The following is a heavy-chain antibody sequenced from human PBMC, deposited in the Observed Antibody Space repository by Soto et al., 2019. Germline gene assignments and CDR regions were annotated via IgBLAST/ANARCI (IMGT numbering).Heavy chain of an antibody. J-gene: IGHJ4*02. Sequence: PGGSLRLSCAASGFTFSTYAMYWVRQAPGRGLEWVAVISDDGNTKYCADSAKGRFTISRDNSRNTLYLQIYSLRAEDAAVYYCASSYFYDSGGYYPFDYWGQGT. D-gene: IGHD3-22*01. CDR3: ASSYFYDSGGYYPFDY. CDR2: ISDDGNTK. CDR1: GFTFSTYA. V-gene: IGHV3-30-3*01.